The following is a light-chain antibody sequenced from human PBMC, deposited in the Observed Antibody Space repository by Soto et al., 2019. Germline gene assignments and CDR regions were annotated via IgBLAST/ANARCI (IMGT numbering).Light chain of an antibody. V-gene: IGKV3-20*01. CDR1: QSVSSS. J-gene: IGKJ2*01. Sequence: EIVVTQSPATLSVSPGERVTLSCRASQSVSSSLAWYQQRPGQAPRLLIYDTSTRAPGIPDRFSGSGSATDFTLTISRLEPEHSAVYYCQHYDSSPPYTFGQGTKLEIK. CDR3: QHYDSSPPYT. CDR2: DTS.